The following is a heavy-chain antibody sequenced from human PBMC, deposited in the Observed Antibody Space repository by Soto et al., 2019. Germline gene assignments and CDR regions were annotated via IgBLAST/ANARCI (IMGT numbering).Heavy chain of an antibody. V-gene: IGHV3-21*01. CDR3: ARDDGSGSYYKGPYYYYGMDV. CDR1: GFTFSSYS. D-gene: IGHD3-10*01. Sequence: PGGSLRLSCAASGFTFSSYSMNWIRQAPGKGLEWVSSISSSSSYIYYADSVKGRFTISRDNAKNSLYLQMNSLRAEDTAVYYCARDDGSGSYYKGPYYYYGMDVWGQGTTVTVSS. J-gene: IGHJ6*02. CDR2: ISSSSSYI.